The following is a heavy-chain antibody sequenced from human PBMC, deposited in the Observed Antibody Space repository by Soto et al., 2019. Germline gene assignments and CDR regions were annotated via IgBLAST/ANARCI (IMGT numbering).Heavy chain of an antibody. Sequence: ASVKVSCKASGYTFTSYAMHWVRQAPGQRLEWMGWINAGNGNTKYSQKFQGRVTITRDTSASTAYMELSSLRSEDTAVYYCARDGIAVAGMLGLFDYWGQGTLVTVSS. V-gene: IGHV1-3*01. D-gene: IGHD6-19*01. CDR1: GYTFTSYA. CDR3: ARDGIAVAGMLGLFDY. CDR2: INAGNGNT. J-gene: IGHJ4*02.